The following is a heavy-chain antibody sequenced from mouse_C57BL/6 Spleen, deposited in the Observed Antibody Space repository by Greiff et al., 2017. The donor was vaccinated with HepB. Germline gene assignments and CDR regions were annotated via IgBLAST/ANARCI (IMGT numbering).Heavy chain of an antibody. CDR1: GFNIKDDY. CDR2: IDPENGDT. Sequence: VQLQQSGAELVRPGASVKLSCTASGFNIKDDYMHWVKQRPEQGLEWIGWIDPENGDTEYASKFQGKATITANTSSNTAYLQLSSLTSEDTAVYYCTSAIRDGSYYYAMDYWGQGTSVTVSS. V-gene: IGHV14-4*01. CDR3: TSAIRDGSYYYAMDY. D-gene: IGHD6-1*01. J-gene: IGHJ4*01.